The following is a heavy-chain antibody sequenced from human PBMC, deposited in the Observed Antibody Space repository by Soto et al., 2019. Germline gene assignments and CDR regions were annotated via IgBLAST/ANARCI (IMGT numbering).Heavy chain of an antibody. Sequence: SETLSLTCTVSGGSISSGGYYWILIRQHPGKGLEWIGEIYHSGITNYNPSLKGRVIISVDKPKNQFSLKLSSMTAADTAVYYCARLGAYYQSLDPWGQGTVVTVSS. CDR2: IYHSGIT. D-gene: IGHD2-21*01. CDR3: ARLGAYYQSLDP. CDR1: GGSISSGGYY. J-gene: IGHJ5*02. V-gene: IGHV4-31*03.